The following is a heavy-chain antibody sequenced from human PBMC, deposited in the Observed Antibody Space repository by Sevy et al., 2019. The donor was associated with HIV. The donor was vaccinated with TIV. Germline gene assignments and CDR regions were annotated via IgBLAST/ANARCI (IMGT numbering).Heavy chain of an antibody. CDR2: INLDGSEI. D-gene: IGHD2-2*01. CDR3: ARALYAYRSY. CDR1: GFTFSSFW. V-gene: IGHV3-7*01. J-gene: IGHJ4*02. Sequence: GGSLRLSCAASGFTFSSFWMTWVRQAPGKGLEWVANINLDGSEIHYVDSVKGRFSISRDNAKNSLNLQMNSLRAEDTAVYYCARALYAYRSYWGQGTLVTVSS.